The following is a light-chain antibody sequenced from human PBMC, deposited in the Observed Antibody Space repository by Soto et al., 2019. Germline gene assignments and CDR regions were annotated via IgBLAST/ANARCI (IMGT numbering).Light chain of an antibody. CDR1: SSDVGSYQY. CDR2: EVS. J-gene: IGLJ1*01. Sequence: QSALTQPASVSVSPGQSITIPCTGTSSDVGSYQYVSWYQQHPGKAPKLIIYEVSNRPSGVSNRFSGSKSGNTASLTISGLQAEDDGDYYCSSYTINSALYVFGSGTKVTVL. CDR3: SSYTINSALYV. V-gene: IGLV2-14*01.